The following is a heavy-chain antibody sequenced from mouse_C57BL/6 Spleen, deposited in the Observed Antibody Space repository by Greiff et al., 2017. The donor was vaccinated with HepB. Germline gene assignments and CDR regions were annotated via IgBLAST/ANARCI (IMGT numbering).Heavy chain of an antibody. D-gene: IGHD1-1*01. CDR1: GYTFTSYW. J-gene: IGHJ4*01. Sequence: EVQLQQSGTVLARPGASVKMSCKTSGYTFTSYWMHWVKQRPGQGLEWIGAIYPGNSDTSYNQKFKGKAKLTAVTSASTAYMELSSLTNEDSAVYYCATTVAHYYAIDYWGQGTSVTVSS. CDR2: IYPGNSDT. V-gene: IGHV1-5*01. CDR3: ATTVAHYYAIDY.